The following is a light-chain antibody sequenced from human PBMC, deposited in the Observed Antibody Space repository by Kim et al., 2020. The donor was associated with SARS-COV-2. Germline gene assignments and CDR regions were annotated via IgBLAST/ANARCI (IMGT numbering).Light chain of an antibody. CDR1: QSLVHSDGNTY. CDR2: KVS. J-gene: IGKJ3*01. V-gene: IGKV2-30*02. Sequence: DVVMTQSPLSLPVTLGQPASISCRSSQSLVHSDGNTYLNWFLLRPGQSPRRLIYKVSNRDSGVPDRFSGSGSGTDFTLEISRVEAEDVGIYSCMQGTQWPFTFGPGTKLEI. CDR3: MQGTQWPFT.